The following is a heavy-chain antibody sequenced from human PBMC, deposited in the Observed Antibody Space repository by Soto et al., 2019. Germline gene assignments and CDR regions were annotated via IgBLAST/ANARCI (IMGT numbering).Heavy chain of an antibody. CDR3: TRSDYDTSGYTDY. CDR1: GFAFSAYY. J-gene: IGHJ4*02. V-gene: IGHV3-11*01. CDR2: ISESGTTI. Sequence: QVHLVESGGGLVKPGGSLRLSCAASGFAFSAYYMSWIRQAPGKGLEWLSYISESGTTIYYADSVKGRFTISRDNAKKSLYLQMKSLRAADTAVYYCTRSDYDTSGYTDYWGQGTLVTVSS. D-gene: IGHD3-22*01.